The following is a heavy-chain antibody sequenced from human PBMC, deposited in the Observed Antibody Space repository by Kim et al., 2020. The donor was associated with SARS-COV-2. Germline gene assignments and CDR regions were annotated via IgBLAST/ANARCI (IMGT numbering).Heavy chain of an antibody. CDR3: AKGLSGWYNFDY. CDR1: GFSFEDQT. V-gene: IGHV3-9*01. CDR2: ITWNSETT. J-gene: IGHJ4*02. D-gene: IGHD6-19*01. Sequence: GGSLRLSCAASGFSFEDQTMHWVRQPPGKGLEWVSGITWNSETTGYGDSVKGRFTISRDNAKSSLYLQMNSLTEADTAFYYCAKGLSGWYNFDYWGQG.